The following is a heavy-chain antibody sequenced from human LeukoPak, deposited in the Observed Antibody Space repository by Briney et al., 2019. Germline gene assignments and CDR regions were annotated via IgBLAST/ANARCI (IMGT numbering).Heavy chain of an antibody. Sequence: SETLSLTCTVSGGSISSYYWSWIRQPAGKGLEWIGRIYTSGSTNYNPSLKSRVTMSVDTSKNQFSLKLSSVTAADTAVYYCARVYDFWSGYWRDAFDIWGQGTMVTVSS. V-gene: IGHV4-4*07. D-gene: IGHD3-3*01. CDR3: ARVYDFWSGYWRDAFDI. CDR1: GGSISSYY. J-gene: IGHJ3*02. CDR2: IYTSGST.